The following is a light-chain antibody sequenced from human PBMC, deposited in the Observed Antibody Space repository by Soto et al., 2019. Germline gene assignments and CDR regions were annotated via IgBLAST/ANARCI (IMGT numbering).Light chain of an antibody. Sequence: DIQMTQSPSTLSASVGDRVTITCRASQSISSWLAWYHQKPGKAPKLLIYDASSLESGVPSRFSGSGSGTEVTLTISSLQPDDFATYYCQQYNSYLRTFGQGTKVEIK. CDR2: DAS. CDR3: QQYNSYLRT. J-gene: IGKJ1*01. CDR1: QSISSW. V-gene: IGKV1-5*01.